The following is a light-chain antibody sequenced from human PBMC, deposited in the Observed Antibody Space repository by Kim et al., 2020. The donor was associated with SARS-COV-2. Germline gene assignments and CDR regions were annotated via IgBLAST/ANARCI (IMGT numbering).Light chain of an antibody. V-gene: IGKV1-5*03. CDR1: QSISSL. J-gene: IGKJ1*01. CDR3: QHYNSYSWT. CDR2: NAS. Sequence: GSVRDMVTITCRGSQSISSLLAWYQPKPRKAPKLLIYNASSLQTGVPSRFSGSGSGTEFTLTISSLQPDDFATYFCQHYNSYSWTFGQGTKVDIK.